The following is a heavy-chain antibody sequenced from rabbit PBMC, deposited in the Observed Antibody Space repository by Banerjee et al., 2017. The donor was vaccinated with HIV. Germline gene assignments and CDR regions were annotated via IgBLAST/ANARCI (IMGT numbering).Heavy chain of an antibody. V-gene: IGHV1S43*01. J-gene: IGHJ4*01. CDR2: IYSSNGDK. D-gene: IGHD4-1*01. CDR1: GFSFSSSYW. Sequence: QEQLEESGGDLVKPEGSLTLTCTASGFSFSSSYWICWVRQAPGMGLEWIACIYSSNGDKWYASWVNGRFTISRSTSLNTVDLKMTSLTVADTATYFCARDLAGVTGWNFNLWGQGTLVTVS. CDR3: ARDLAGVTGWNFNL.